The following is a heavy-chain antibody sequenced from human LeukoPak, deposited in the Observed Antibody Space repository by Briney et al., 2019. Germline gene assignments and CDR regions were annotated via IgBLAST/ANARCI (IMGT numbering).Heavy chain of an antibody. Sequence: GGSLRLSCAASGFTFTNYWMHWVRQAPGMGLVWVSRLPPDELDIIYADSVKGRFTVSRDNAKNTVYLQMNNLRAEDTAVYYCATGGSEYRSDWFDSWGQGTLVNVAS. D-gene: IGHD5-18*01. J-gene: IGHJ5*01. CDR3: ATGGSEYRSDWFDS. V-gene: IGHV3-74*01. CDR2: LPPDELDI. CDR1: GFTFTNYW.